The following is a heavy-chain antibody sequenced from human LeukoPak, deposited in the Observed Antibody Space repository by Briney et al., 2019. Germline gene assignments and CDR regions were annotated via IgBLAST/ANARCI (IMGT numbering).Heavy chain of an antibody. Sequence: GGSLRLSCAASGFTFSSYGMSWVRQAPGKGLEWVSAISGSGGSTYYADSVKGRFTISRDNSKNTLYLQMNSLRAEDTAVYYCAKAFSKGIVGATPDYWGQGTLVTVSS. D-gene: IGHD1-26*01. V-gene: IGHV3-23*01. CDR3: AKAFSKGIVGATPDY. CDR2: ISGSGGST. J-gene: IGHJ4*02. CDR1: GFTFSSYG.